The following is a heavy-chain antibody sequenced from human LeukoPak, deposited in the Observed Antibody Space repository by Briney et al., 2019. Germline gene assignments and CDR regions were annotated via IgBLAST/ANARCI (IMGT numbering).Heavy chain of an antibody. CDR2: IDPKSGGT. CDR3: ARDQVMGSLAAAGNFDY. V-gene: IGHV1-2*02. D-gene: IGHD6-13*01. CDR1: GYTFTGYY. Sequence: ASVKVSCKASGYTFTGYYPHWVRQAPGQGREWMGWIDPKSGGTKIAQNFQGRVTMTRDTSISTAYMELSRLASDDTAVYYCARDQVMGSLAAAGNFDYWGQGTLVTVSS. J-gene: IGHJ4*02.